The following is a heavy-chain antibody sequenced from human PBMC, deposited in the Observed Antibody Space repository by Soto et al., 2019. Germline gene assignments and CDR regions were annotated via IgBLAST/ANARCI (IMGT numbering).Heavy chain of an antibody. CDR3: AKPPQYDFWSGYPPSPFDY. Sequence: EVQLLESGGGLVQPGGSLRLSCAASGFTFSSYAMSWVRQAPGKGLEWVSAISGSGGSTYYADSVKGRFTISRDNSKNTLYLQMNSLRAEDTAVYYCAKPPQYDFWSGYPPSPFDYWGQGTLVTVSS. V-gene: IGHV3-23*01. D-gene: IGHD3-3*01. J-gene: IGHJ4*02. CDR1: GFTFSSYA. CDR2: ISGSGGST.